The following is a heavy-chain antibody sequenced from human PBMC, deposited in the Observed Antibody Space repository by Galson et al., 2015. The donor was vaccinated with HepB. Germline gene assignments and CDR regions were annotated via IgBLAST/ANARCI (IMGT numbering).Heavy chain of an antibody. D-gene: IGHD3-22*01. J-gene: IGHJ6*02. CDR3: ARVNYYDSSGYRRGAFYGMDV. V-gene: IGHV3-21*01. CDR1: GFTFSSYS. CDR2: ISSSSSYI. Sequence: SLRLSCAASGFTFSSYSMNWVRQAPGKGLEWVSSISSSSSYIYYADSVKGRFTISRDNAKNSLYLQMNSLRAEDTAVYYCARVNYYDSSGYRRGAFYGMDVWGQGTTVTVSS.